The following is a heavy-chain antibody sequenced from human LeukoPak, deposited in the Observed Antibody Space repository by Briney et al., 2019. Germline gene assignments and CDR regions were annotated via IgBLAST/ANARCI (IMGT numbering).Heavy chain of an antibody. CDR1: GGSISSGGYS. V-gene: IGHV4-30-2*01. Sequence: SQTLSLTCAVSGGSISSGGYSWRWIRQPPGKGLEWIGYIYHSGSTYYNPSLKSRVTISVDRSKNQFSLKLSSVTAADTAVYYCARRSYYYDSSGPDAFDIWGQGTMVTVSS. CDR3: ARRSYYYDSSGPDAFDI. J-gene: IGHJ3*02. CDR2: IYHSGST. D-gene: IGHD3-22*01.